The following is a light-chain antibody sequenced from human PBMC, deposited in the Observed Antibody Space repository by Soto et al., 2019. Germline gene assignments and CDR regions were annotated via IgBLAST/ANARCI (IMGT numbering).Light chain of an antibody. V-gene: IGKV1-5*01. CDR3: QQNNFY. CDR2: NAS. CDR1: QNIHPW. J-gene: IGKJ3*01. Sequence: IKLNQSPSTLSASVKDRVTITCRARQNIHPWLAWFQLKPGQAPKLLVYNASSLVSGVPSRFAASGSETEFTLTIDSLQPDDFATYYCQQNNFYFGRGTKVDIK.